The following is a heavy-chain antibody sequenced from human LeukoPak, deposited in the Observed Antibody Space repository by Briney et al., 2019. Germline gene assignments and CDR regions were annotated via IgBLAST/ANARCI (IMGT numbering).Heavy chain of an antibody. CDR2: IYYSGST. Sequence: SETLSLTCTVSGGSISSYYWSWIRQPPGKGLEWIRYIYYSGSTNYNPSLKSRVTISVDTSKNQFPLKLSSVTAADTAVYYCARYYYDSSGIDYWGQGTLVTVSS. J-gene: IGHJ4*02. V-gene: IGHV4-59*01. CDR3: ARYYYDSSGIDY. D-gene: IGHD3-22*01. CDR1: GGSISSYY.